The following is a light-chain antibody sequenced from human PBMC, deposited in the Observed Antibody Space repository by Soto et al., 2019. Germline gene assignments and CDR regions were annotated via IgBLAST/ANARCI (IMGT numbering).Light chain of an antibody. CDR3: AAWEDSRSARV. CDR2: RNN. V-gene: IGLV1-47*01. CDR1: SSNIGSNY. J-gene: IGLJ3*02. Sequence: QSVLTQPPSASGTPGQRVTISCSGSSSNIGSNYVYWYQQLPGTAPKLLIYRNNQRPSAVPDRFSGSKSGTSAALAISGLRSEDEADYYCAAWEDSRSARVFGGGTKLTVL.